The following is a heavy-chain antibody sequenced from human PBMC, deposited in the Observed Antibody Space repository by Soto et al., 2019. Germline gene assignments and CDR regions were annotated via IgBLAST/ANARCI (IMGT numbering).Heavy chain of an antibody. V-gene: IGHV4-59*01. CDR1: GGSISSYY. J-gene: IGHJ4*02. CDR3: ARGYYGSGSPFDY. Sequence: PSETLSLTCTVSGGSISSYYWSWIRQPPGKGLEWIGYIYYSGSTNYNPSLKSRVTISVDTSKNQFSLKLSSVTAADTAVYYCARGYYGSGSPFDYWGQGTLVTVSS. CDR2: IYYSGST. D-gene: IGHD3-10*01.